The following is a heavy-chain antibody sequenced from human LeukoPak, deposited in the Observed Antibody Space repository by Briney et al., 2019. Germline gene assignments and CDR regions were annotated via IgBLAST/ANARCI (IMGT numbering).Heavy chain of an antibody. CDR1: GYTFTGYY. V-gene: IGHV1-2*02. CDR2: INPNSGGT. Sequence: ASVKVSCKASGYTFTGYYMHWVRQAPGQGLEWMGWINPNSGGTNYAQKFQGRVTMTRDTSISTAYMELSRLRSDDTAVYYCARDRVAVASSYMDVWGKGTTVTVSS. J-gene: IGHJ6*03. CDR3: ARDRVAVASSYMDV. D-gene: IGHD6-19*01.